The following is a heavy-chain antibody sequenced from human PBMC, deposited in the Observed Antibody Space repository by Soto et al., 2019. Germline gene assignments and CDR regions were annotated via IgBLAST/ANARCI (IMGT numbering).Heavy chain of an antibody. CDR3: ARIIGYCRNNDCSWTFDI. CDR1: GYSFISYW. V-gene: IGHV5-51*01. Sequence: GESLKISCKTSGYSFISYWVAWVRQKPGKGLEWMGTFYPGDSTSTYSPSFQGQVTISVDKSISTAFLHLSSLKASDTAMYYCARIIGYCRNNDCSWTFDIWGQGTTVTVSS. CDR2: FYPGDSTS. J-gene: IGHJ3*02. D-gene: IGHD2-2*03.